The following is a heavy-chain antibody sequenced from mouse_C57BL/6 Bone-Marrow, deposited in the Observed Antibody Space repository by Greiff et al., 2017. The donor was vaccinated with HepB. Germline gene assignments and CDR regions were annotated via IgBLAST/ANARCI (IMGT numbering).Heavy chain of an antibody. D-gene: IGHD2-3*01. J-gene: IGHJ3*01. CDR2: IWSGGST. V-gene: IGHV2-2*01. Sequence: QVQLQQSGPGLVQPSQSLSITCTVSGFSLTSYGVHWVRQSPGKGLEWLGVIWSGGSTDYNAAFISRLSISKDNSKSQVFFKMNSVQADDTAIYYCARKGWLLPAWFAYWGQGTLVTVSA. CDR1: GFSLTSYG. CDR3: ARKGWLLPAWFAY.